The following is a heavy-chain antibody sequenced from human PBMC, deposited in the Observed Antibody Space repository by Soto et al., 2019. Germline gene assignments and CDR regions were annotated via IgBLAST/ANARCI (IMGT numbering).Heavy chain of an antibody. CDR2: TYLRSKWYN. CDR3: ARAAVAFDAFDL. V-gene: IGHV6-1*01. D-gene: IGHD2-15*01. CDR1: GDSVSSNSAT. Sequence: QLQQSGPGLVKPSQTLSLTCGISGDSVSSNSATWNWIRQSPSRGLEWLGRTYLRSKWYNEYAVSVKSRRAISPDTSKHHFSLQLSSVTPEDTAVYFCARAAVAFDAFDLWGQGTVVTVSS. J-gene: IGHJ3*01.